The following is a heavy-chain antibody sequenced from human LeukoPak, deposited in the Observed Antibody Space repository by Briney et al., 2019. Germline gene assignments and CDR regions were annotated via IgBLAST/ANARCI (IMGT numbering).Heavy chain of an antibody. Sequence: SATLSLTCTVSGGSISTYYWSWIRQPAGKGLEWIGRIYTGGSTNYNPSLKSRVTMSVDTSQNQFSLKVRSVTAADTAVYYCARGLWGATGYFQHWGQGTLVTVSS. CDR2: IYTGGST. V-gene: IGHV4-4*07. J-gene: IGHJ1*01. CDR1: GGSISTYY. CDR3: ARGLWGATGYFQH. D-gene: IGHD1-26*01.